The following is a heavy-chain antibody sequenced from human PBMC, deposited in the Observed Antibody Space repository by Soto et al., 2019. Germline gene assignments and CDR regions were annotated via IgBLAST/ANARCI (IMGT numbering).Heavy chain of an antibody. V-gene: IGHV3-23*01. Sequence: GSLRLSFTTSGFSFASFAMTWVRQAPGKGLEWVATISGSDGKTYYADSVKGRFSISRDTSRNTLYLQMNSLRADDTAIYYCAKWSYLDYWGQGTRVTVSS. CDR3: AKWSYLDY. J-gene: IGHJ4*02. CDR2: ISGSDGKT. D-gene: IGHD3-3*01. CDR1: GFSFASFA.